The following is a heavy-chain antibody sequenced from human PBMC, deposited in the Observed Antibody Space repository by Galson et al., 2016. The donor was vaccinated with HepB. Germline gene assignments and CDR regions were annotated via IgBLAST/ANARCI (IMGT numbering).Heavy chain of an antibody. CDR1: GFPFRSYG. V-gene: IGHV3-30*03. J-gene: IGHJ6*03. CDR3: VTGVEMITVAGSKNYYDYYMDV. D-gene: IGHD3-16*01. CDR2: ILHDGSKK. Sequence: SLRLSCAASGFPFRSYGMQWVRQAPGKGLEWVAVILHDGSKKYYADSVKGRFTISRDNSKRTVSLQMNSLRPEDAGVYYCVTGVEMITVAGSKNYYDYYMDVWGGGTTVTVSS.